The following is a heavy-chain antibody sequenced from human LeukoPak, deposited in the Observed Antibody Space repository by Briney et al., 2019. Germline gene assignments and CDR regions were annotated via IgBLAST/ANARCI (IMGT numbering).Heavy chain of an antibody. D-gene: IGHD6-19*01. V-gene: IGHV3-66*02. CDR3: AREDRYTSGSFDY. Sequence: GGSLRLSCAASGFTVSSNHMNWVRQAPGKGLEWVSVLYSGGSTYYADSVKGRFTISRGNSKNTVYLQMNSLTAEDTAVYYCAREDRYTSGSFDYWGQGTLVTVSS. CDR2: LYSGGST. J-gene: IGHJ4*02. CDR1: GFTVSSNH.